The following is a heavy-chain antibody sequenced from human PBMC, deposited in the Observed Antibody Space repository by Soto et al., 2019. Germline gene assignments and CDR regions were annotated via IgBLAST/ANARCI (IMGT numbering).Heavy chain of an antibody. V-gene: IGHV3-11*05. Sequence: QVQLVESGGALVKPGGSLRLSCAASGFAFSDYYMTWIRQALGKGLEWVSFLSTTGNYVNYADSLKGRFTISRDNARNSLYLQMHSLRVEDTSVYYCARILPGYDPSEYHYGMDVWGQGTTVTVSS. D-gene: IGHD3-3*01. J-gene: IGHJ6*02. CDR2: LSTTGNYV. CDR1: GFAFSDYY. CDR3: ARILPGYDPSEYHYGMDV.